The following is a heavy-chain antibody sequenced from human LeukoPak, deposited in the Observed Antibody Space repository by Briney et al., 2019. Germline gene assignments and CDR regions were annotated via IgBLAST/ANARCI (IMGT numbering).Heavy chain of an antibody. Sequence: GGSLRLSCVASGFAFSDSWMSWVRQAPGKGLEWVANIRHDGNAKYYVPSVRGRFTISRDNAKNSLYLQMNSLTGEDTALYYCATSYDSAGNDWGQGTLVTVSS. CDR3: ATSYDSAGND. J-gene: IGHJ4*02. V-gene: IGHV3-7*01. D-gene: IGHD3-22*01. CDR1: GFAFSDSW. CDR2: IRHDGNAK.